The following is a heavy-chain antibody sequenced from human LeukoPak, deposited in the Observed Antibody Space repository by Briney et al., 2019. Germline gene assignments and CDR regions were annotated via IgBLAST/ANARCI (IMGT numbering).Heavy chain of an antibody. Sequence: NPSETLSLTCAVYGGSFSGYYWSWIRQPPGKGLEWIGEINHSGSTNYNPSLKSRVTISVDTSKNQFSLKLSSVTAADTAVYYCARERGLAAAAGRGSLWKDYYYYYYMDVWGKGTTVTVSS. CDR1: GGSFSGYY. V-gene: IGHV4-34*01. CDR3: ARERGLAAAAGRGSLWKDYYYYYYMDV. CDR2: INHSGST. D-gene: IGHD6-13*01. J-gene: IGHJ6*03.